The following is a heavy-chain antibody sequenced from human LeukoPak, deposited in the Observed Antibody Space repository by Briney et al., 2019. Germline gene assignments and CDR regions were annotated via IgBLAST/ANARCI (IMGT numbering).Heavy chain of an antibody. J-gene: IGHJ3*02. CDR1: GDNVSSNSAA. CDR3: ARERLQLGAFDI. CDR2: TYYRSKWGN. V-gene: IGHV6-1*01. Sequence: SQTLSLTCAISGDNVSSNSAAWNWIRQSPLRGLEWLGRTYYRSKWGNDYAVSVKSRITINPDTSKNQFSLQLNSVTPEDTAVYYCARERLQLGAFDIWGPGTMVTVSS. D-gene: IGHD5-24*01.